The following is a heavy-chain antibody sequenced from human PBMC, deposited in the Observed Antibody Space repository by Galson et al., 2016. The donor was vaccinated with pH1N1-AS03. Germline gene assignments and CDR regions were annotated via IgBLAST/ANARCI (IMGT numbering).Heavy chain of an antibody. J-gene: IGHJ4*01. D-gene: IGHD1-26*01. V-gene: IGHV4-39*07. Sequence: ETLSLTCTVSGASIVNSSPYWGWIRQPPGGPLEWIGSVSDSGSALYNPSLKYRVDLSIDTSKNEFFLSLHSVTAADTAFFFCARVDLVGPTSVPGAVPIWGQGIFGTVS. CDR3: ARVDLVGPTSVPGAVPI. CDR1: GASIVNSSPY. CDR2: VSDSGSA.